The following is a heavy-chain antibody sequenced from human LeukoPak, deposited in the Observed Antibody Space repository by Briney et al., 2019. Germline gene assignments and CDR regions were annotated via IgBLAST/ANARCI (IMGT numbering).Heavy chain of an antibody. D-gene: IGHD4-17*01. J-gene: IGHJ4*02. CDR3: AKGGRVTTPRYFDY. CDR1: GFTFSSYG. V-gene: IGHV3-30*02. CDR2: IRYDKSII. Sequence: PGGSLRLSCAASGFTFSSYGMHWVRQAPGKGLEWVAFIRYDKSIIYYADSVKGRFTISRDNSKNTVYLQMNSLRAEDTAVYYCAKGGRVTTPRYFDYWGQGTLVTVSS.